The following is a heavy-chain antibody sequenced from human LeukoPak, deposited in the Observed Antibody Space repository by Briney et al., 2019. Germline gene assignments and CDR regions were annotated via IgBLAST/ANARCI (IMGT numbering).Heavy chain of an antibody. Sequence: SGGPLRLSCAASGFTFSSYAMHWVRQAPGKGLEWVAVISYDGSNKYYADSVKGRFTISRDNSKNTLYLQMNSLRAEDTAVYYCARDREAARPGLFDYWGQGTLVTVSS. J-gene: IGHJ4*02. D-gene: IGHD6-6*01. CDR1: GFTFSSYA. CDR3: ARDREAARPGLFDY. CDR2: ISYDGSNK. V-gene: IGHV3-30*04.